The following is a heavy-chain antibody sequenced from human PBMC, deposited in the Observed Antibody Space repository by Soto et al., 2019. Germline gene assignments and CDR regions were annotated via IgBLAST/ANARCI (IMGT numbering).Heavy chain of an antibody. CDR3: ARDLRATVTTNYDWFDP. CDR1: GFTFSDYY. D-gene: IGHD4-17*01. V-gene: IGHV3-11*06. CDR2: ISSSSSYT. Sequence: QVQLVESGGGLVKPGGSLRLSCAASGFTFSDYYMSWIRQAPGKGLEWVSYISSSSSYTNYADSVKGRFTISRDNAKNSLYLQMNSLRAEDTAVYYCARDLRATVTTNYDWFDPWGQGTLVTVSS. J-gene: IGHJ5*02.